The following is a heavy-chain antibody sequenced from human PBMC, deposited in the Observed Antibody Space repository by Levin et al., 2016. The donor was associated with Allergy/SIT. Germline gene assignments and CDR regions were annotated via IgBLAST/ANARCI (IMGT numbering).Heavy chain of an antibody. V-gene: IGHV4-31*02. CDR2: IYYSGST. Sequence: WIRQPPGKGLEWIGYIYYSGSTYYNPSLKSRVTISVDTSKNQFSLKLSSVTAADTAVYYCASWVSWGSYYDYVWGSYHGVVDYWGQGTLVTVSS. D-gene: IGHD3-16*02. J-gene: IGHJ4*02. CDR3: ASWVSWGSYYDYVWGSYHGVVDY.